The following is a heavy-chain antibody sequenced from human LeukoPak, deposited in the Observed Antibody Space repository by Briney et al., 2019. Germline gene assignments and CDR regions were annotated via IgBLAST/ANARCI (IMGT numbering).Heavy chain of an antibody. D-gene: IGHD3-22*01. CDR1: GFTSSKYW. J-gene: IGHJ4*02. V-gene: IGHV3-74*01. Sequence: GGSLRLSCAASGFTSSKYWKLWARHAPGEGLESVSRINTDGTVTTYADSVKGRFTVSRDNADNTIFLQMYTVRDEDRAVYYRAKDPNDSTGYYHFDQWGQGTLVTVSS. CDR3: AKDPNDSTGYYHFDQ. CDR2: INTDGTVT.